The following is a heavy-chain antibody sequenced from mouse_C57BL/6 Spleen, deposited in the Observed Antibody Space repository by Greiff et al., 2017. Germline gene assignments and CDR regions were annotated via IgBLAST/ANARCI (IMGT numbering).Heavy chain of an antibody. V-gene: IGHV1-69*01. D-gene: IGHD1-2*01. CDR2: IDPSDSYT. CDR3: ARRGNYYGFAY. Sequence: QVQLQQPGAELVMPGASVKLSCKASGYTFTSYWMHWVKQRPGQGLEWIGEIDPSDSYTNYNQKFKGKSTLTVDKSSSTAYMQLSSLTSEDSAVYYCARRGNYYGFAYWGQGTLVTVSA. J-gene: IGHJ3*01. CDR1: GYTFTSYW.